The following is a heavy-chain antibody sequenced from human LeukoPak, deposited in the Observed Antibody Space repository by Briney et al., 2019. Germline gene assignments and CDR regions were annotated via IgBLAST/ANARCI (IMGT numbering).Heavy chain of an antibody. Sequence: SETLSLTCAVYGGSFSGYYWSWIRQPPGKGLEWIGEINHSGSTNYNPSLKSRVTISVDTSKNQFSLKLSSVTAADTAVYYCAKSIGGDYGYHFDYWGQGTLVTVSS. V-gene: IGHV4-34*01. CDR2: INHSGST. J-gene: IGHJ4*02. CDR3: AKSIGGDYGYHFDY. CDR1: GGSFSGYY. D-gene: IGHD4-17*01.